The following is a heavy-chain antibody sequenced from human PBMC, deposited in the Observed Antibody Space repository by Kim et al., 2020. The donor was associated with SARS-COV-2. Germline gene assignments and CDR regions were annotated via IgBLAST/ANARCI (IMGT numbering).Heavy chain of an antibody. Sequence: SETLSLTCTVSGGSISSYYWSWIRQPPGKGLEWIGYIYYSGSTNYNPSLKSRVTISVDTSKNQFSLKLSSVTAADTAVYYCAREGIAAAGMDVWGQGTTVTVSS. CDR3: AREGIAAAGMDV. CDR1: GGSISSYY. D-gene: IGHD6-13*01. CDR2: IYYSGST. J-gene: IGHJ6*02. V-gene: IGHV4-59*01.